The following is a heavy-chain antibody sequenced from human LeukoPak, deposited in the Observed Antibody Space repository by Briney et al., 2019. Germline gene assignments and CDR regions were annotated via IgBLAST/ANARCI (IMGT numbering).Heavy chain of an antibody. CDR3: AREGGGSHWQYFQH. D-gene: IGHD1-26*01. Sequence: ASVKVSCKASGYTFTGYYMHWVRQAPGQGLEWMGWINPNSGGTNYAQKFQGRVTMTRDTAISTAYMELSRLRSDDTAVYYCAREGGGSHWQYFQHWGQGTLVTVSS. V-gene: IGHV1-2*02. CDR2: INPNSGGT. J-gene: IGHJ1*01. CDR1: GYTFTGYY.